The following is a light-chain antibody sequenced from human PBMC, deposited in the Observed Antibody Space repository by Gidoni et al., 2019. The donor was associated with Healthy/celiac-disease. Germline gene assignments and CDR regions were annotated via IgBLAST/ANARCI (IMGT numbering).Light chain of an antibody. Sequence: DIQLTQSPSSLSASAGDRVTITCRARQSISSYLNWYQQKPGQAPTLLIYAASSLPNGVPARFSGSGSGTDFTLTISSLQPEDFAAYYCQQSYSTPPWTFGQGTKVEIK. V-gene: IGKV1-39*01. J-gene: IGKJ1*01. CDR1: QSISSY. CDR2: AAS. CDR3: QQSYSTPPWT.